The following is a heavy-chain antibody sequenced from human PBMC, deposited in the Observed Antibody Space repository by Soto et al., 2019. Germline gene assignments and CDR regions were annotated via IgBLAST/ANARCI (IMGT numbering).Heavy chain of an antibody. CDR1: GFTFSSYG. CDR2: IWYDGSNK. Sequence: QVQLVESGGGVVQPGRSLRLSCAASGFTFSSYGMHWVRQAPGKGLEWVAAIWYDGSNKYYADSVKGRFTISRDNSKNQLYPQMNSLGPEDTAVYYCVRGAVIAVAGAVGYWGQGTLVPVSS. J-gene: IGHJ4*02. D-gene: IGHD6-19*01. CDR3: VRGAVIAVAGAVGY. V-gene: IGHV3-30*19.